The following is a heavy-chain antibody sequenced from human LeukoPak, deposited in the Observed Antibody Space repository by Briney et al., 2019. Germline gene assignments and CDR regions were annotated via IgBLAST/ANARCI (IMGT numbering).Heavy chain of an antibody. J-gene: IGHJ5*02. CDR3: ARDPPGGSFWFDP. D-gene: IGHD3-16*01. Sequence: SVKVSCKASGGTFSSYAISWVRQAPGQGLEWMGGIIPIFGTANYAQKFQGRVTITADESTSTAYMELSSLRSEGTAVYYCARDPPGGSFWFDPWGQGTLVTVSS. V-gene: IGHV1-69*13. CDR2: IIPIFGTA. CDR1: GGTFSSYA.